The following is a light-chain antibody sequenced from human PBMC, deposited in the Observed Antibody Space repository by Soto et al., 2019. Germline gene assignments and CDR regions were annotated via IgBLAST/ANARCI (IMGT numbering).Light chain of an antibody. V-gene: IGKV3-20*01. Sequence: EIVLTQSPGTLSLSPGERATLPCGASQPVGTNSLPWYQQKPGQAPRLLIHGASGRASGIPDRFSGSGSGTDFTLTISRLEAADFAVYYCQLYGNSPRYTFGQGTKLEIK. CDR3: QLYGNSPRYT. J-gene: IGKJ2*01. CDR2: GAS. CDR1: QPVGTNS.